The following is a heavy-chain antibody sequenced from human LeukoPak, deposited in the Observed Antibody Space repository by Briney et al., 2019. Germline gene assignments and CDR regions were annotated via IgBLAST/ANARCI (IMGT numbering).Heavy chain of an antibody. J-gene: IGHJ4*02. V-gene: IGHV1-69*04. CDR3: ASRYYHDSSDYYSFGH. D-gene: IGHD3-22*01. Sequence: SVKVSCKASGGTFSSYAISWVRQAPGQGLEWMGRIIPILGVANYAQKFQGRVTITADKSTSTAHMELSSLRSEDTAVYYCASRYYHDSSDYYSFGHWGQGTLVTVSS. CDR2: IIPILGVA. CDR1: GGTFSSYA.